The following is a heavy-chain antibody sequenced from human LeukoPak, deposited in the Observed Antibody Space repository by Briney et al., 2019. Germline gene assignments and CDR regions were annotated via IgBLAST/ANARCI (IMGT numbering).Heavy chain of an antibody. CDR1: GYTFTSYY. CDR3: ARAIGFGGNSFGAKHLFDY. CDR2: INPSGGST. J-gene: IGHJ4*02. Sequence: ASVKVSCKASGYTFTSYYMHWVRQAPGQGLEWMGIINPSGGSTSYAQKFQGRVTMTRDTSTSTVYMELSSLRSEDTAVYYCARAIGFGGNSFGAKHLFDYWGQGTLVTVSS. V-gene: IGHV1-46*01. D-gene: IGHD4-23*01.